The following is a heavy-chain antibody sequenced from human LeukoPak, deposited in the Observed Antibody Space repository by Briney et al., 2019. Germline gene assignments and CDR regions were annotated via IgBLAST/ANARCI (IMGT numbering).Heavy chain of an antibody. D-gene: IGHD2-2*01. V-gene: IGHV4-4*07. CDR2: IYTSGST. CDR3: ARVDCISTSCPADY. J-gene: IGHJ4*02. Sequence: SETLSLTCTVSGGSISSYYWSWIRQPAGKGLEWIGRIYTSGSTNYNPSLKSRVTMSVDTSKNQFSLKLSSVTAADTAIYYCARVDCISTSCPADYWGQGTLVTVSS. CDR1: GGSISSYY.